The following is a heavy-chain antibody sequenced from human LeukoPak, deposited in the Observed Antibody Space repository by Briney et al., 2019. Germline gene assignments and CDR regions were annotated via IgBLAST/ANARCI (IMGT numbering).Heavy chain of an antibody. D-gene: IGHD3-16*02. V-gene: IGHV3-74*01. Sequence: PGGSLRLSCAASEFTFSSSWMHWVRQAPGKGLVWVSRIKSEGSSTSYADSVKGRFTISRDNAKNTLYLQMNSLRAEDTAVYYCARDAPPVVWGQGALVTVSS. CDR3: ARDAPPVV. J-gene: IGHJ4*02. CDR2: IKSEGSST. CDR1: EFTFSSSW.